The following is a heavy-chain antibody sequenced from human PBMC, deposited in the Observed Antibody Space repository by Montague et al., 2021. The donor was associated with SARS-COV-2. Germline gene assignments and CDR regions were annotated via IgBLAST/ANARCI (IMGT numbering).Heavy chain of an antibody. CDR1: GFTFSSHY. Sequence: SLRLSCAASGFTFSSHYMTWVRQAPGKGLEWVGNIKQDGSEKLYADFVKGRFTISRDNAENEVFLQMNGLRVDDTAVYYCAREAVVLLPTTMDDAFDVWGQGTMVTVSS. J-gene: IGHJ3*01. CDR2: IKQDGSEK. CDR3: AREAVVLLPTTMDDAFDV. V-gene: IGHV3-7*04. D-gene: IGHD3-10*01.